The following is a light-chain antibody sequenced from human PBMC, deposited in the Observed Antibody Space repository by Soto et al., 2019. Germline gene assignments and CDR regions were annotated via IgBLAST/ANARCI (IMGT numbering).Light chain of an antibody. CDR2: GVS. V-gene: IGKV3-20*01. J-gene: IGKJ2*01. CDR1: QSVTSRY. CDR3: QQYSSLPHT. Sequence: ENVLTQSPGTLSLSPGERATLSCRATQSVTSRYFAWYQQKPGQAPRLLIYGVSSRATDIPDRFSGSGSGTDFTLTISRLEPEDFGVYYCQQYSSLPHTVGQGTKLEVK.